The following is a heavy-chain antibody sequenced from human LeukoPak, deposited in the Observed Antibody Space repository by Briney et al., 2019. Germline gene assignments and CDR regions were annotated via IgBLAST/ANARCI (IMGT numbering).Heavy chain of an antibody. D-gene: IGHD6-13*01. CDR3: TRDFRWASDY. CDR2: ISDRSYSI. CDR1: GFTFSSYE. Sequence: PGGSLRLSCAASGFTFSSYEMNWVRQAPGKGLQWVAHISDRSYSIYYAESVKGRFAISRDNAKKSIYLQMNSLKTEDTAVYYCTRDFRWASDYWGQGTLVTVSS. J-gene: IGHJ4*02. V-gene: IGHV3-48*03.